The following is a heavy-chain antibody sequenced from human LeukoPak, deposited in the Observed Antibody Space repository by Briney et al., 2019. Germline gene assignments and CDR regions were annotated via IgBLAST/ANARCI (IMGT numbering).Heavy chain of an antibody. D-gene: IGHD6-13*01. V-gene: IGHV3-21*01. Sequence: SGGSLRLSCAASGFTFSSYSMTWVRQAPGKGLEWVSSISSSSSYIYYADSVKGRLTISRDNAKNSLYLQMNSLRAEDTAVYYCARDLDSSSWSVYWGQGTLVTVSS. CDR3: ARDLDSSSWSVY. CDR2: ISSSSSYI. J-gene: IGHJ4*02. CDR1: GFTFSSYS.